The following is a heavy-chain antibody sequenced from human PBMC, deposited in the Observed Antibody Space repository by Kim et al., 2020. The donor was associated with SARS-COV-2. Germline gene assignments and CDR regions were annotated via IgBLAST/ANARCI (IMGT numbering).Heavy chain of an antibody. CDR1: GFTFSSYA. J-gene: IGHJ3*02. V-gene: IGHV3-23*01. CDR3: AKDTAPRGSGWYLRFLGDAFDI. CDR2: ISGSGGST. Sequence: GGSLRLSCAASGFTFSSYAMSWVRQAPGKGLEWVSAISGSGGSTYYADSVKGRFTISRDNSKNTLYLQMNSLRAEDTAVYYCAKDTAPRGSGWYLRFLGDAFDIWGQGTMVTVSS. D-gene: IGHD6-19*01.